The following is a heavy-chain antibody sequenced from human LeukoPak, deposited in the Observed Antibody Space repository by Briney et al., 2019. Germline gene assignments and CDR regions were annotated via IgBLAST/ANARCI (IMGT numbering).Heavy chain of an antibody. CDR3: ARDPDVVVVAATTPDAFDI. Sequence: GASVKVSCKASGYTFTSYYMHWVRQAPGQGLEWMGIINPSGGSTSYAQKFQGRVTMTRDMSTSAVYMELSSLRSEDTAVYYCARDPDVVVVAATTPDAFDIWGQGTMVTVSS. V-gene: IGHV1-46*01. J-gene: IGHJ3*02. CDR2: INPSGGST. D-gene: IGHD2-15*01. CDR1: GYTFTSYY.